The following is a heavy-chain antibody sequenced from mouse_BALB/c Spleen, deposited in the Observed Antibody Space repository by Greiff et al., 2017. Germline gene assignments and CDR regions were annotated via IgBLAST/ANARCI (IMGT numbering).Heavy chain of an antibody. D-gene: IGHD1-1*01. CDR1: GYSITSDYA. Sequence: VQLKESGPGLVKPSQSLSLTCTVTGYSITSDYAWNWIRQFPGNKLEWMGYISYSGSTSYNPSLKSRISITRDTSKNQFFLQLNSVTTEDTATYYCARGYGSSYPYYFDYWGQGTTLTVSS. V-gene: IGHV3-2*02. J-gene: IGHJ2*01. CDR2: ISYSGST. CDR3: ARGYGSSYPYYFDY.